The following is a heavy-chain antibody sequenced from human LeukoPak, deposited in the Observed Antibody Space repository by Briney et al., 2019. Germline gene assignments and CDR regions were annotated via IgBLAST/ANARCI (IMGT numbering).Heavy chain of an antibody. D-gene: IGHD2-2*01. V-gene: IGHV3-33*01. CDR1: GFTFSSYG. CDR3: ARERYCSSTSCPPRHIAAAGDTGEFDY. Sequence: GGSLRLSCAASGFTFSSYGMHWVRQAPGKGLEWVAVIWYDGSNKYYADSVKGRFTISRDNSKNTLYLQMNSLRAEDTAVYYCARERYCSSTSCPPRHIAAAGDTGEFDYWGQGTLVTVSS. J-gene: IGHJ4*02. CDR2: IWYDGSNK.